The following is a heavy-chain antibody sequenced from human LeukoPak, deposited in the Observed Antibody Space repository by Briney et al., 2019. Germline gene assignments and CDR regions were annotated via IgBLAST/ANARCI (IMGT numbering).Heavy chain of an antibody. CDR1: GYTFTNYG. J-gene: IGHJ3*02. D-gene: IGHD1-26*01. CDR3: AKHFGIVGANHREDDAFDI. Sequence: ASVKVSCKASGYTFTNYGINWVRQAPGQGLEWMGWISAYNDNTNYAQNLQGRVTMTTDTSTSTAYMELRSLRSDDTAVYYCAKHFGIVGANHREDDAFDIWGQGTMVTVSS. CDR2: ISAYNDNT. V-gene: IGHV1-18*01.